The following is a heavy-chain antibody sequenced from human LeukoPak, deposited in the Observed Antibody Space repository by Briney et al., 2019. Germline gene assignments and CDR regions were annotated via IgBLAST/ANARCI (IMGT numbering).Heavy chain of an antibody. CDR1: GGSISSYY. D-gene: IGHD6-25*01. V-gene: IGHV4-59*01. CDR3: ARVSGEYYYYYMDV. CDR2: IYYSGST. Sequence: PWETLSLTCTVSGGSISSYYWSWIRQPPGKGLEWIGYIYYSGSTNYNPSLKSRVTISVDTSKNQFSLKLSSVTAADTAVYYCARVSGEYYYYYMDVWGKGTTVTVSS. J-gene: IGHJ6*03.